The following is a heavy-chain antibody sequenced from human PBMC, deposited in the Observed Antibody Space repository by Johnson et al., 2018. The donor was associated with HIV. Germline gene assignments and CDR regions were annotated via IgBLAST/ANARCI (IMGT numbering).Heavy chain of an antibody. J-gene: IGHJ3*01. CDR1: GFTFSNYG. Sequence: QVKLVESGGGVVQPGRSLRLSCAASGFTFSNYGMHWVRQAPGKGLEWVAVIWYDGSNKHYADSVKGRFTISRDNSTLYLQMNSLRAEDTAVYYCARGRIAAGGMRGGAFDVWGQGTMVTVSP. D-gene: IGHD6-13*01. CDR2: IWYDGSNK. CDR3: ARGRIAAGGMRGGAFDV. V-gene: IGHV3-33*01.